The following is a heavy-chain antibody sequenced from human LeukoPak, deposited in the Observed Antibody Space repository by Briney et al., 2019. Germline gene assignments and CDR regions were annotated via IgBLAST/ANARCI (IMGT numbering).Heavy chain of an antibody. D-gene: IGHD3-22*01. Sequence: ASVKVSCKASGYTFTGYYMHWVRQAPGQGLEWMGWINPNSGGTKYAQKFRGRVTMTRDTSISTAYMELSRLRSDDTAVYYCARVYLGVYYYGSSGYSHLDYWGQGTLVTVSS. CDR1: GYTFTGYY. CDR3: ARVYLGVYYYGSSGYSHLDY. CDR2: INPNSGGT. V-gene: IGHV1-2*02. J-gene: IGHJ4*02.